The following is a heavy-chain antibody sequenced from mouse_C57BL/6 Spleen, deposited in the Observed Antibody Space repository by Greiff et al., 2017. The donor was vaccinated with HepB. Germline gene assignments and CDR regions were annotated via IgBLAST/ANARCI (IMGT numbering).Heavy chain of an antibody. V-gene: IGHV5-9-1*02. CDR3: TRDPDYYGSSGYYAMDY. Sequence: EVQVVESGEGLVKPGGSLKLSCAASGFTFSSYAMSWVRQTPEKRLEWVAYISSGGDYIYYADTVKGRFTISRDNARNTLYLQMSSLKSEDTAMYYCTRDPDYYGSSGYYAMDYWGQGTSVTVSS. CDR1: GFTFSSYA. CDR2: ISSGGDYI. J-gene: IGHJ4*01. D-gene: IGHD1-1*01.